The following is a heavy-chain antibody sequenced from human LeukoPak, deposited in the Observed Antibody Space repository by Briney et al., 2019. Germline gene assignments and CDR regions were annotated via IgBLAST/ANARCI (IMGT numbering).Heavy chain of an antibody. V-gene: IGHV3-11*06. CDR1: GFTCSDYY. D-gene: IGHD3-10*01. J-gene: IGHJ4*02. Sequence: GGSLRLSSAASGFTCSDYYRRWIGQAPRQRVEWVSYISSSSSYTNYADSVKGRFTISRDNAKNSLYLQMNSLRAEDTAVYYCARADQWFGLDYWGQGTLVTVSS. CDR3: ARADQWFGLDY. CDR2: ISSSSSYT.